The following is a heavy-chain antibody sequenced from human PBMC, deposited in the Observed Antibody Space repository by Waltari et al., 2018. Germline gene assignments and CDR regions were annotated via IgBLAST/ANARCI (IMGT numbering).Heavy chain of an antibody. V-gene: IGHV4-4*02. CDR3: ASDRGRGLYLDS. CDR2: VHHSGKP. J-gene: IGHJ4*02. CDR1: GDSVSNHYC. Sequence: QVQLQESGPGLVEPSGTLPLTCPVSGDSVSNHYCWRWVRQPPGKGLEWIGQVHHSGKPNYNPSFESRVTMSRDTANNEISLKMTSATAADTAVYYCASDRGRGLYLDSWGPGTLVTVSP. D-gene: IGHD2-15*01.